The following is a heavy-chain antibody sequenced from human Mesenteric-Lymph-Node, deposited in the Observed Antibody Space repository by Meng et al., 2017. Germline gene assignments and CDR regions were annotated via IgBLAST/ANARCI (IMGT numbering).Heavy chain of an antibody. V-gene: IGHV3-53*01. J-gene: IGHJ3*02. CDR1: GFTVSSNY. CDR3: ATSSRGWGHDAFDI. Sequence: GESLKISCAASGFTVSSNYMSWVRQAPGKGLEWVSVIYGGGGTFYADSVKGRFTISRDNSKSTLYLQMNSLRAEDTAIYYCATSSRGWGHDAFDIWGQGTMVTVS. D-gene: IGHD7-27*01. CDR2: IYGGGGT.